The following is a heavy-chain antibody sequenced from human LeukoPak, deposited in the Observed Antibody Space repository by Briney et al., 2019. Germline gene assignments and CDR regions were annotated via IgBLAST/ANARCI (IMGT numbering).Heavy chain of an antibody. V-gene: IGHV1-2*02. J-gene: IGHJ6*03. CDR3: ARLAGLYYYDSQGSYYYYYMDV. D-gene: IGHD3-22*01. CDR2: INPNSGGT. CDR1: GYTFTGYY. Sequence: SVKVSCKASGYTFTGYYMHWVRQAPGQGLEWMGWINPNSGGTNYAQKFQGRVTMTRDTSISTAYMELSRLRSDDTAVYCCARLAGLYYYDSQGSYYYYYMDVWGKGTTVTVSS.